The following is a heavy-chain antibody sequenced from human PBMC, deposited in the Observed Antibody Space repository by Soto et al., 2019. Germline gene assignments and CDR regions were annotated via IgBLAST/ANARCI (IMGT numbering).Heavy chain of an antibody. CDR1: GYTFTSYY. J-gene: IGHJ6*02. CDR3: ARDPGYYGSGSYYTPYYYYGMDV. D-gene: IGHD3-10*01. CDR2: INPSGGST. V-gene: IGHV1-46*01. Sequence: ASVKVSCKASGYTFTSYYMHWVRQAPGQGLEWMGIINPSGGSTSYAQKFQGRVTMTRDTSTSTVYMELSSLRSEDTAVYYCARDPGYYGSGSYYTPYYYYGMDVWGQGTTVTVSS.